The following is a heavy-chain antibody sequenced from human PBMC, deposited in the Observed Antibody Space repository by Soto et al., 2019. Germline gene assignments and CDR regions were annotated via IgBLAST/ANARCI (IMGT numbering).Heavy chain of an antibody. V-gene: IGHV4-31*02. D-gene: IGHD3-9*01. J-gene: IGHJ4*02. Sequence: HQGTGLEWIGYIYDSGSTYYNPSLKSRLTISLASSKRQFFLNLTSGTAADTAVYYCAGAPYYVFLTGSPIRGGRYFDDWGQGTRVTVSS. CDR3: AGAPYYVFLTGSPIRGGRYFDD. CDR2: IYDSGST.